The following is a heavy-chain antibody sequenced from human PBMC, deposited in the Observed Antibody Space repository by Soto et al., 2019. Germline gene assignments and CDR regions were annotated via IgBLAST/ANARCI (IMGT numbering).Heavy chain of an antibody. CDR3: ARSGGNSYYYGMDV. D-gene: IGHD3-10*01. CDR2: IYYSANT. V-gene: IGHV4-31*02. Sequence: QVQLQESGPGLVKPSQTLSLTCSVSGGSISSGGNYWSWIRQPPGKGLEWIGYIYYSANTHYNPSLKGRVSISADTSKNQFSLNLSSVTVADTAVYYCARSGGNSYYYGMDVWGQGTTVTVSS. CDR1: GGSISSGGNY. J-gene: IGHJ6*02.